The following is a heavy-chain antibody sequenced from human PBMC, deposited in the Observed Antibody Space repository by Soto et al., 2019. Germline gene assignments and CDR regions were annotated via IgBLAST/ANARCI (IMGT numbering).Heavy chain of an antibody. CDR2: IAGSGGDI. CDR1: AFTFSSYA. D-gene: IGHD1-26*01. V-gene: IGHV3-23*01. J-gene: IGHJ4*02. Sequence: RLSCAASAFTFSSYAMAWVRQAPGEGLEWVSSIAGSGGDISYADSVKGRFTISRDNSKNTLYLQMDSLRAEDTAIYYCAKKYRGTYPFDYWGQGTLVTVSS. CDR3: AKKYRGTYPFDY.